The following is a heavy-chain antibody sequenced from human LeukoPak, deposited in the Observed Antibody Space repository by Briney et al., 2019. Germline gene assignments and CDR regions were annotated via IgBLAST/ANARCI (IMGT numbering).Heavy chain of an antibody. D-gene: IGHD4-17*01. CDR3: VREDYGSAIKCPDY. V-gene: IGHV1-46*01. Sequence: ASVTVSCKASGYICINYFIHWVRQAPGQGLEWMGLINPNGGSTTYAQKFQDRVTMTRDTSTRTVYMELSSLRSEDTAVYYCVREDYGSAIKCPDYWGQGTLVTVSS. CDR2: INPNGGST. CDR1: GYICINYF. J-gene: IGHJ4*02.